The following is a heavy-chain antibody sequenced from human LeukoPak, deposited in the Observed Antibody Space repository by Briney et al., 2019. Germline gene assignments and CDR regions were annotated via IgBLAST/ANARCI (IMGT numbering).Heavy chain of an antibody. V-gene: IGHV3-48*04. CDR1: GFTFTRHS. CDR3: AKDWVKELLWFGELESYFDY. CDR2: ISSSPGII. D-gene: IGHD3-10*01. J-gene: IGHJ4*02. Sequence: GGSLRLSCAASGFTFTRHSMNWVRQAPGKGLEWVSYISSSPGIIYYADSVKGRFTTSRDNAKNSLYLQMNSLRAEDTAVYYCAKDWVKELLWFGELESYFDYWGQGTLVTVSS.